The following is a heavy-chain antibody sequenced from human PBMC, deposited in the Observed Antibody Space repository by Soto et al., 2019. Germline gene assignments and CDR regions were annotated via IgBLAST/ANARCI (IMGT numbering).Heavy chain of an antibody. J-gene: IGHJ6*02. D-gene: IGHD3-16*01. CDR2: IYWDDDR. V-gene: IGHV2-5*02. Sequence: QITLKESGPTLVKPTETLTLTCTFSGFSLSTTGVGVGWIRQPPGQALEWLALIYWDDDRRYSPSLTTRLTITKDTSKNHVVLTMTNMDPMDTGTYYCAHLRLTADLLDVWGQGTTVSVSS. CDR3: AHLRLTADLLDV. CDR1: GFSLSTTGVG.